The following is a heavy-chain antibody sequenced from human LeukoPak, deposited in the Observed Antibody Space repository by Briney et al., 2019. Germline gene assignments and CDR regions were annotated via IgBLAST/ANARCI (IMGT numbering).Heavy chain of an antibody. D-gene: IGHD1-1*01. CDR3: ARQMSVGWTDEGPFDN. CDR2: MSYSGTT. Sequence: AETLSLTCTVSGGSISSRSYHWGWIRQPPGKGPDWIGSMSYSGTTYYNPSFNSRVTMSVDTSENQFSLRLSSVAAADTAVYYCARQMSVGWTDEGPFDNWGQGALFTVPS. V-gene: IGHV4-39*01. CDR1: GGSISSRSYH. J-gene: IGHJ4*02.